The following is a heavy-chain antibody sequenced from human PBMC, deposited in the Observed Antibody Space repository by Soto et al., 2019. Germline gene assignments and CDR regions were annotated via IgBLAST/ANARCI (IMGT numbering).Heavy chain of an antibody. CDR1: GFTFSNAW. Sequence: PGGSLRLSCAASGFTFSNAWMNWVRQAPGKGLEWVGRIKSKTDGGTTDYAAPVKGRFTISRDDSKNTLYLQMNSLKTEDTAVYYCTTGRGYDILTGYLYYYYYGMDVWGQGTTVTVSS. J-gene: IGHJ6*02. V-gene: IGHV3-15*07. D-gene: IGHD3-9*01. CDR3: TTGRGYDILTGYLYYYYYGMDV. CDR2: IKSKTDGGTT.